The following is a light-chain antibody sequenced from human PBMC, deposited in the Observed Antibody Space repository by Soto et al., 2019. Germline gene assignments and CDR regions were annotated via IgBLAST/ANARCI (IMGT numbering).Light chain of an antibody. J-gene: IGKJ4*01. V-gene: IGKV1-27*01. CDR2: AAY. Sequence: DIQMTQAPSSLSASVGDRVTITCRARQDISTYLAWYQQKPGKVPKLLISAAYTLQSGVQPRFSGSGSGTDFTLTISSLQPEDVATDYCQKYDNAPLTFGGGTKVEIK. CDR3: QKYDNAPLT. CDR1: QDISTY.